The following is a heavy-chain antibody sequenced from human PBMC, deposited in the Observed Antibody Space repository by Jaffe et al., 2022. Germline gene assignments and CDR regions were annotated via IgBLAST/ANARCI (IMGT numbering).Heavy chain of an antibody. D-gene: IGHD2-2*01. CDR1: GYTFTAYA. Sequence: QVHMVQSGAEVKKPGASVRVSCKASGYTFTAYAIHWVRQAPGQGLECMGWINPYNGDTKYAQKFQGRVTMTRDTSISTAYMELNGLRSDDTAVYYCVRDVYGVVPTADFWGQGTLVTVSS. CDR2: INPYNGDT. J-gene: IGHJ4*02. CDR3: VRDVYGVVPTADF. V-gene: IGHV1-2*02.